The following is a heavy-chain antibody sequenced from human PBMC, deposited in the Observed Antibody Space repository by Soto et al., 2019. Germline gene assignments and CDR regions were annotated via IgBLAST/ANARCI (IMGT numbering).Heavy chain of an antibody. Sequence: RLSCAASGFTFSSYWMHWVRQGPGKGLVWVSRVNSDESTTSYADPVKGRFTISRDNAKNTLYLQMSSLRVEDTALYYCVCFECGRTAVVTAMEANGYWGQGTLVTVS. V-gene: IGHV3-74*01. D-gene: IGHD2-21*02. CDR2: VNSDESTT. CDR1: GFTFSSYW. CDR3: VCFECGRTAVVTAMEANGY. J-gene: IGHJ4*02.